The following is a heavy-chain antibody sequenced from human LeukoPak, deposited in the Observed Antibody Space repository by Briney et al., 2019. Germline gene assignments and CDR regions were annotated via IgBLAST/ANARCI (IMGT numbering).Heavy chain of an antibody. J-gene: IGHJ2*01. CDR3: AREGGDYQDSWYFDL. CDR1: GGSISSYY. D-gene: IGHD2-21*01. CDR2: IYYGGST. V-gene: IGHV4-59*01. Sequence: SETLSLTCTVSGGSISSYYWSWIRQPPGKGLEGIGYIYYGGSTNYNPSLKSRVTISVDTSKNQFSLKLSSVTAADTAVYYCAREGGDYQDSWYFDLWGRGTLVTVSS.